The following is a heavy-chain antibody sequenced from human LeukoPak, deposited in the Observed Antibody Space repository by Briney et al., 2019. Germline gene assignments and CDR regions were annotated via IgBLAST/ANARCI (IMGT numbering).Heavy chain of an antibody. Sequence: SETLSLTCTVSGGSITSYYWSWIRQPPGKGLEWIGYISYSGSTNFNPSLKSRVTISVDTSKNQFSLKLSSVTAADTAVYYCAREGTAGTNLNWFDPWGQGTLVTVSS. CDR2: ISYSGST. V-gene: IGHV4-59*01. CDR1: GGSITSYY. CDR3: AREGTAGTNLNWFDP. D-gene: IGHD1-1*01. J-gene: IGHJ5*02.